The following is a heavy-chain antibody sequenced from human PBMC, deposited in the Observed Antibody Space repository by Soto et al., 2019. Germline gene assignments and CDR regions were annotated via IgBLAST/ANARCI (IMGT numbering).Heavy chain of an antibody. Sequence: EVQLLESGGGLVQPGGSLRLSCAASGFTVSSYAMSWVRQAPGKGLEWVSAISGSGSTYHADSVKGRFTISRDSSKNTVYLEMNSLRAEDTAVYYCAKALRFTFTTGYYMDVWGRGTTVTVSS. D-gene: IGHD3-16*01. J-gene: IGHJ6*03. CDR1: GFTVSSYA. CDR3: AKALRFTFTTGYYMDV. CDR2: ISGSGST. V-gene: IGHV3-23*01.